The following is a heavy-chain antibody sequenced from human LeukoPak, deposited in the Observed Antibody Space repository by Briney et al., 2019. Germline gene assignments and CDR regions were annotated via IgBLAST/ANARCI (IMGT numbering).Heavy chain of an antibody. CDR1: GFSFDDYA. J-gene: IGHJ5*02. Sequence: GGSLRLSCAASGFSFDDYAMHWVRHSPRKGLECVAGITWNNDFTALAYSVRGRFSISRDNANTSVFLHMNSLTADDTAVYYCTKDVADYVWGDYRHFDIWGQGTLVTVSA. CDR3: TKDVADYVWGDYRHFDI. CDR2: ITWNNDFT. D-gene: IGHD3-16*02. V-gene: IGHV3-9*01.